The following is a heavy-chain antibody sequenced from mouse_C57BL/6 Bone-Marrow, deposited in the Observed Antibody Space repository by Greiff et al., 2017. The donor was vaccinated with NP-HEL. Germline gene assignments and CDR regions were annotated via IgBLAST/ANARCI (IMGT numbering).Heavy chain of an antibody. CDR3: ARRDGYYATWFAY. Sequence: EVQGVESGGDLVKPGGSLKLSCAASGFTFSSYGMSWVRQTPDKRLEWVATIRSGGSYPYYPDSVKGRFTISRDHAKNTLYLQMSSLKSEDPAMYYCARRDGYYATWFAYWGQGTLVTVSA. CDR1: GFTFSSYG. J-gene: IGHJ3*01. CDR2: IRSGGSYP. D-gene: IGHD2-3*01. V-gene: IGHV5-6*01.